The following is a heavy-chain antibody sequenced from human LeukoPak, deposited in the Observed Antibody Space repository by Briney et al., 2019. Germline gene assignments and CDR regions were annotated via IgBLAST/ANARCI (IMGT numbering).Heavy chain of an antibody. CDR1: GFTFSSYG. CDR2: IRYDGSNK. Sequence: GGSLRLSCAASGFTFSSYGVHWVRQAPGKGLEWVAFIRYDGSNKYYADSVKGRFTISRDNSKNTLYLQMNSLRAEDTAVYYCAKTYGDYVGYWGQGTLVTVSS. D-gene: IGHD4-17*01. J-gene: IGHJ4*02. CDR3: AKTYGDYVGY. V-gene: IGHV3-30*02.